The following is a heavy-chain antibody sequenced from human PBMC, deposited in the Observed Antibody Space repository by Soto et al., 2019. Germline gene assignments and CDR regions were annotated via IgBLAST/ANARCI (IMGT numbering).Heavy chain of an antibody. CDR2: INPNTGDT. D-gene: IGHD1-26*01. CDR3: VREVSSGTYIVQNWFDS. J-gene: IGHJ5*01. V-gene: IGHV1-2*02. Sequence: ASVKVPCKVSGYTFTDYYLHWVRQAPGQGLEWMGCINPNTGDTRFPQKFQGRVTLTSDTSISTGYMELNGPRSDDTALYYCVREVSSGTYIVQNWFDSWGQGALVTVSS. CDR1: GYTFTDYY.